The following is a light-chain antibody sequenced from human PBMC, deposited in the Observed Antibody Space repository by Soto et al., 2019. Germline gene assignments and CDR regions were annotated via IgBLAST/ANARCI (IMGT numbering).Light chain of an antibody. V-gene: IGLV1-44*01. CDR2: NNN. CDR3: AAWDDSLNGWV. Sequence: QSVLTQPPSVSGTPGQRVTISCSGSNSNIGTNTVNWYQQLPGTAPKLLIYNNNQRPSGVPDRFSGSKSGTSASLAISGLQSEDEADYYCAAWDDSLNGWVFGGGTKVTVL. CDR1: NSNIGTNT. J-gene: IGLJ3*02.